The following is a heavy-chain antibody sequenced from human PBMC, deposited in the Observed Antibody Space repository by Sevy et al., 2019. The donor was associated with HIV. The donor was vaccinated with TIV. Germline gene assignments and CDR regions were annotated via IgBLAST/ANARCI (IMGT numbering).Heavy chain of an antibody. V-gene: IGHV1-69*13. J-gene: IGHJ1*01. D-gene: IGHD3-22*01. CDR2: IIPIFGTA. Sequence: ASVKVSCKASGGTFSSYAISWVRQAPGQGLEWMGGIIPIFGTANYAQKFQGRVTITADESTSTAYMELSSRRSEDTAVYYCARESDDSSGYRGLGYFQHWGQGTLVTVSS. CDR1: GGTFSSYA. CDR3: ARESDDSSGYRGLGYFQH.